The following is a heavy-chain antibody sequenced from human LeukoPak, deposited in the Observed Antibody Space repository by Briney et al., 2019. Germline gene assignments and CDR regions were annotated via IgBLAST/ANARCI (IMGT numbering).Heavy chain of an antibody. Sequence: GGSLRLSCAASGFTFSSYGMHWVRQAPGKGLEWVAVIWYDGSNKYYADSVKGRFTISRDNAKNSLYLQMNSLRDEDTAVYYCARDGWELLSFDYWGQGTLVTVSS. V-gene: IGHV3-33*01. CDR1: GFTFSSYG. J-gene: IGHJ4*02. D-gene: IGHD1-26*01. CDR2: IWYDGSNK. CDR3: ARDGWELLSFDY.